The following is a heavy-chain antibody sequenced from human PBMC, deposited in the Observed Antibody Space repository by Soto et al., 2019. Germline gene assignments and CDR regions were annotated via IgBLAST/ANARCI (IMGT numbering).Heavy chain of an antibody. CDR1: GFTFSSYG. CDR2: IWYDGSNK. Sequence: LRLSCAASGFTFSSYGMHWVRQAPGKGLEWVAVIWYDGSNKYYADSVKGRFTISRDNSKNTLYLQMNSLRAEDTAVYYCARDLYCSGGSTYYADSVKGRFTISRDNSKNTLYLQMNSLRAEDTAVYYCAKGGFYGDPRAYWGQGTLVTVSS. CDR3: ARDLYCSGGSTYYADSVKGRFTISRDNSKNTLYLQMNSLRAEDTAVYYCAKGGFYGDPRAY. J-gene: IGHJ4*02. D-gene: IGHD2-15*01. V-gene: IGHV3-33*01.